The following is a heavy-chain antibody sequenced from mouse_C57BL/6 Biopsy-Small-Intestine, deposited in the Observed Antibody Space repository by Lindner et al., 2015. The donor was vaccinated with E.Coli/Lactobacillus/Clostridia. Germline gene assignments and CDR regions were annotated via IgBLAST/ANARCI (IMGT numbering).Heavy chain of an antibody. V-gene: IGHV1-26*01. CDR3: ARVGRTARPAGSFDY. Sequence: SVKVSCKASGYTFIDYYMHWVRQAPGQGLEWMGWISLNNGGTYYSQKFQGWVTMTRDTSISTAYMVLSGLTSDDTAVYYCARVGRTARPAGSFDYWGQGTLVTVSS. CDR2: ISLNNGGT. CDR1: GYTFIDYY. J-gene: IGHJ4*01. D-gene: IGHD3-2*01.